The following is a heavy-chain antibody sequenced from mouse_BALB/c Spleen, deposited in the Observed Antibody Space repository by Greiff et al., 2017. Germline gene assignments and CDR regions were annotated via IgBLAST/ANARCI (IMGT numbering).Heavy chain of an antibody. CDR3: AHYGNYDYYAMDY. CDR1: GFNIKDTY. CDR2: IDPANGNT. V-gene: IGHV14-3*02. Sequence: EVQLQQSGAELVKPGASVKLSCTASGFNIKDTYMHWVKQRPEQGLEWIGRIDPANGNTKYDPKFQGKATITADTSSNTAYLQLSSLTSEDTAVYYCAHYGNYDYYAMDYWGQGTSVTVSS. J-gene: IGHJ4*01. D-gene: IGHD2-1*01.